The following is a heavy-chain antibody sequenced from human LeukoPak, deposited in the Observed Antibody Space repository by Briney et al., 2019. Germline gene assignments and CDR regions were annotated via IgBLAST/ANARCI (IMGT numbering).Heavy chain of an antibody. CDR2: ISGSGGST. Sequence: GGSLRLSCAASGFMFSNYAMSWVRQAPGKGLEWVSAISGSGGSTYYADSVKGRFTISRDNSKNTLYLQMNSLRAEDTAVYYCASVTSVGHISRWYFDSWGQGTLVTVSS. D-gene: IGHD6-13*01. J-gene: IGHJ4*02. CDR3: ASVTSVGHISRWYFDS. V-gene: IGHV3-23*01. CDR1: GFMFSNYA.